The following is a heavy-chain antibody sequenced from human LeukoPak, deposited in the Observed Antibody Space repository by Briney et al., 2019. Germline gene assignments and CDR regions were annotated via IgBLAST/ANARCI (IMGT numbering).Heavy chain of an antibody. CDR1: GGSLSGYY. CDR3: AIIYYDSSGYYPGAFDI. D-gene: IGHD3-22*01. Sequence: PSETLSLTCAVYGGSLSGYYWSWIRQPPGKGLEWIGEINHSGSTNYNPSLKSRVTISVDTSKNQFSLKLSSVTAADTAVYYCAIIYYDSSGYYPGAFDIWGQGTMVTVSS. J-gene: IGHJ3*02. V-gene: IGHV4-34*01. CDR2: INHSGST.